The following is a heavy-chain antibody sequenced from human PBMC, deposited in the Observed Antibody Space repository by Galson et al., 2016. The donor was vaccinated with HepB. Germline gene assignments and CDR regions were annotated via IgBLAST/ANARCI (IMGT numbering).Heavy chain of an antibody. CDR1: GFTFSSYA. V-gene: IGHV3-23*01. CDR3: ARDRPCISTSCYYGRFDF. D-gene: IGHD2-2*01. CDR2: ISNNDADT. Sequence: SLRLSCAASGFTFSSYAMSWVRQAPGKGLEWVSSISNNDADTYYADSVKGRFTISRDNSKNTLYLQMNSLRAEDTAIYYCARDRPCISTSCYYGRFDFWGQGTLVTVSS. J-gene: IGHJ4*02.